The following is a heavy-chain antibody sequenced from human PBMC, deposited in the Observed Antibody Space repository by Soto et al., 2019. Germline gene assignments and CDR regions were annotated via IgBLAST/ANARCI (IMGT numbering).Heavy chain of an antibody. Sequence: PGESLKISCKGSGYNFISYWIGWVRQKPGKGLEWMGTIYPGDSDTRYSPSFQGQVTISVDKSNSTAYLQWSSLKASDTAMYYCARQGGSSWSHNWFDPWGQGTLVTVSS. D-gene: IGHD6-13*01. CDR3: ARQGGSSWSHNWFDP. CDR1: GYNFISYW. V-gene: IGHV5-51*01. CDR2: IYPGDSDT. J-gene: IGHJ5*02.